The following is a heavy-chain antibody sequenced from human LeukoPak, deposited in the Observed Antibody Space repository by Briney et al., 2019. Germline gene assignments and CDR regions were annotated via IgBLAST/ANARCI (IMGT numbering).Heavy chain of an antibody. D-gene: IGHD1-1*01. V-gene: IGHV3-11*01. CDR2: ISSSGSTI. CDR1: GFTFSDYY. J-gene: IGHJ6*02. CDR3: ATDPSGVPTNYYYYGMDV. Sequence: PGGSLRLSWAASGFTFSDYYMSWIRQAPGKGLEWVSYISSSGSTIYYADSVKGRFTISRDNAKNSLYLQMNSLRAEDTAVYYCATDPSGVPTNYYYYGMDVWGQGTTVTVSS.